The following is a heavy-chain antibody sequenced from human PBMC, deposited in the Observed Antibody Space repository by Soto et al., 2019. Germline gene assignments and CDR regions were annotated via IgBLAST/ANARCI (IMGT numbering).Heavy chain of an antibody. D-gene: IGHD5-18*01. J-gene: IGHJ3*02. Sequence: GGSLRLSCAASGFTFSSYGMHWVRQAPGKGLEWVAVIWYDGSNKYYADSVKGRFTISRDNSKNTLYLQMNSLRAEDTAVYYCARDPRIQLWLPLSVKDAFDSWAQGTMVTVSS. CDR2: IWYDGSNK. CDR1: GFTFSSYG. CDR3: ARDPRIQLWLPLSVKDAFDS. V-gene: IGHV3-33*01.